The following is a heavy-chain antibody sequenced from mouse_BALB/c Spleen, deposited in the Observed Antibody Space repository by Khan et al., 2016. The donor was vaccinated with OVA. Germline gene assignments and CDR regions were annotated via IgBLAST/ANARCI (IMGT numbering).Heavy chain of an antibody. D-gene: IGHD1-2*01. J-gene: IGHJ2*01. CDR1: GYSITSGYG. CDR2: ISYSGST. Sequence: EVQLQETGPGLVKPSQSLSLTCTVTGYSITSGYGRNWIRQFPGNKLEWMGYISYSGSTNYNPSLKSRISITRDTSKNQFFLQLNSVTTEDTATYYCARTARIKYWGQGTTLTVSS. CDR3: ARTARIKY. V-gene: IGHV3-2*02.